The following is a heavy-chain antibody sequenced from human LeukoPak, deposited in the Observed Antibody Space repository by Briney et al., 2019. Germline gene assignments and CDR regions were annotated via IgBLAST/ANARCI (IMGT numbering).Heavy chain of an antibody. D-gene: IGHD5-18*01. Sequence: PSETLSLTCTVSGYSISSGYYWGWIRQPPGQGLEWIGSIYHSGSTYYNPSLKIRVTISVDTSKNQFSLKLSSVTAADTAVYYCARSREDTAMAHSFDYWGQGTLVTVSS. CDR1: GYSISSGYY. CDR3: ARSREDTAMAHSFDY. J-gene: IGHJ4*02. V-gene: IGHV4-38-2*02. CDR2: IYHSGST.